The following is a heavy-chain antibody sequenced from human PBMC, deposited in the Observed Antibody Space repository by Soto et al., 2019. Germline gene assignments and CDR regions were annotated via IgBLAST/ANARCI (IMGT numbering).Heavy chain of an antibody. CDR3: ASGSYSSSSYYYYYGMDV. Sequence: QVQLVQSGAEVKKPGSSVKVSCKASGGTFSSYAISWVRQGPGQGLEWMGGIIPIFGTANYAQKFQGRVTITADESTSTAYMELSSLRSEDTAVYYCASGSYSSSSYYYYYGMDVWGQGTTVTVSS. V-gene: IGHV1-69*01. CDR2: IIPIFGTA. J-gene: IGHJ6*02. D-gene: IGHD6-13*01. CDR1: GGTFSSYA.